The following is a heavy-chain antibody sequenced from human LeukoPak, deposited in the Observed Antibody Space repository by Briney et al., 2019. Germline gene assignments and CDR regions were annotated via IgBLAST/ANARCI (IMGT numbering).Heavy chain of an antibody. CDR1: GYTFTSYD. D-gene: IGHD3-10*01. J-gene: IGHJ5*02. CDR2: MNPNSGNT. CDR3: ARGPAGVRGVIIFRNWFDP. Sequence: ASVKVSCKASGYTFTSYDINWVRQATGQGLEWMGWMNPNSGNTGYAQKFQGRVTMTRNTSISTAYMELSSLRSEGTAVYYCARGPAGVRGVIIFRNWFDPWGQGTLVTVSS. V-gene: IGHV1-8*01.